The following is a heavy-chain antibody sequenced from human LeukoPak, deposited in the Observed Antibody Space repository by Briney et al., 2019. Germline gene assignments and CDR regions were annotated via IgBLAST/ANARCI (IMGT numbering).Heavy chain of an antibody. D-gene: IGHD3-16*01. CDR3: ARAHFWDYYYGMDV. Sequence: GGSLRLSCAASGVTFSDYYMSWIRQAPGKGLEWVSYISSSGSTIYYADSVKGRFTISRDNAKNSLYLQMNSLRAEDTAVYYCARAHFWDYYYGMDVWGQGTTVTVSS. V-gene: IGHV3-11*01. CDR1: GVTFSDYY. CDR2: ISSSGSTI. J-gene: IGHJ6*02.